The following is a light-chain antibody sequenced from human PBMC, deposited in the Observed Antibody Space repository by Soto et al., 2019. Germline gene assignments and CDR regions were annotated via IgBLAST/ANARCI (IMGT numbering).Light chain of an antibody. CDR2: LGS. Sequence: DIVMTQSPLSLPVTPGEPASISCRSSQSLLHSNGYNYLDWYLQKPGQSPQLLIYLGSNRASGVPDRFSGSGSGPDFTLKIRRVEAEDVGVYYCMQAVQTPRTFGQGTKVEIK. CDR1: QSLLHSNGYNY. J-gene: IGKJ1*01. V-gene: IGKV2-28*01. CDR3: MQAVQTPRT.